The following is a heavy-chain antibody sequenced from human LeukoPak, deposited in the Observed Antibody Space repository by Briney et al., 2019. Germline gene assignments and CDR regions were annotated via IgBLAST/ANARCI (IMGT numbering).Heavy chain of an antibody. Sequence: ASVKVSCKASGYTFTGYYMHWVRQAPGQGLEWMGWINPNSGGTNYAQKLQGRVTMTTDTSTSTAYMELRSLRSDDTAVYYCASGDMTYYYDSSGYNFDYWGQGTLVTVSS. J-gene: IGHJ4*02. CDR2: INPNSGGT. V-gene: IGHV1-2*02. CDR3: ASGDMTYYYDSSGYNFDY. D-gene: IGHD3-22*01. CDR1: GYTFTGYY.